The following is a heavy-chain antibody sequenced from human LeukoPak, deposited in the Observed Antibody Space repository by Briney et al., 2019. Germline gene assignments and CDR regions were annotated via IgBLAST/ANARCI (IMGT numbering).Heavy chain of an antibody. D-gene: IGHD3-16*02. CDR2: IYHSGST. CDR3: ARGTYDYVWGSYRWAFDY. V-gene: IGHV4-30-2*01. J-gene: IGHJ4*02. Sequence: TLSLTCAVSGGSISSGGYSWSWIRQPPGKGLEWIGYIYHSGSTYYNPSLKSRVTISVDRSKNQFSLKLSSVTAADTAVYYRARGTYDYVWGSYRWAFDYWGQGTLVTVSS. CDR1: GGSISSGGYS.